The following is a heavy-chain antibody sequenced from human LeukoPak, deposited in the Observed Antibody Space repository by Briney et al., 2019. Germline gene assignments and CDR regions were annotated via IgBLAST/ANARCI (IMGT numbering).Heavy chain of an antibody. CDR1: GVTISTYY. V-gene: IGHV4-59*01. J-gene: IGHJ4*02. Sequence: SETLSLTCTVSGVTISTYYWSWLRQPPGKGLEGLGYIYYSGNTNYNPSLKTRVTISIDTSKTQFSLRLSSVTAADTAVYYCARVDEGCFDQWGQGNLATVSS. D-gene: IGHD3/OR15-3a*01. CDR2: IYYSGNT. CDR3: ARVDEGCFDQ.